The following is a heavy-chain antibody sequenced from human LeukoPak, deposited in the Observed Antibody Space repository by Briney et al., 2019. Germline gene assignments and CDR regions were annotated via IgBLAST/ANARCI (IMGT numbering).Heavy chain of an antibody. CDR2: ISYDGSNK. V-gene: IGHV3-30-3*01. Sequence: GGSLRLSCAASGFTFSSYAMHWVRQAPGKGLEWVAVISYDGSNKYYADSVKGRFTISRDNSKNTLYLQMNSLRAEDTAVYYCARDSYDSSGYYAFDIWGQGTMVTVSS. D-gene: IGHD3-22*01. CDR1: GFTFSSYA. CDR3: ARDSYDSSGYYAFDI. J-gene: IGHJ3*02.